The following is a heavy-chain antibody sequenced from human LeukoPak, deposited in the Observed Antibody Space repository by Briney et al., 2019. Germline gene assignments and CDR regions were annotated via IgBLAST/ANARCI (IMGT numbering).Heavy chain of an antibody. J-gene: IGHJ4*02. V-gene: IGHV3-48*02. Sequence: GGSLRLSCAASGFTFSGYTMNWVRQAPGKGLEWVSFISSTSSTIYYADSVKGRFTVSRDNAKNSLYLQMNSLRDEDTAVYYCARVRAISGLFYFDYWGQGTLVTVSP. CDR2: ISSTSSTI. CDR1: GFTFSGYT. D-gene: IGHD2-8*02. CDR3: ARVRAISGLFYFDY.